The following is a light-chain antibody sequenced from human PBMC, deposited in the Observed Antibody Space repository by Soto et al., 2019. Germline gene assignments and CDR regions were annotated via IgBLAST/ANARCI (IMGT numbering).Light chain of an antibody. CDR2: EGS. Sequence: QSVLTQPASVSGSPGQSITIYCTGTSSDVGSYNLVSWYQHHPGKAPKLMINEGSKRPSGVSNCFSGSKSGNKASLTISGLQAEDEADYYCCSYAGSSSVVFGGGTKLTVL. CDR3: CSYAGSSSVV. CDR1: SSDVGSYNL. V-gene: IGLV2-23*01. J-gene: IGLJ2*01.